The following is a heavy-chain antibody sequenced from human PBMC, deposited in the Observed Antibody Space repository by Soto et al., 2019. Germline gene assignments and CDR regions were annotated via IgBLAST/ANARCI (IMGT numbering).Heavy chain of an antibody. J-gene: IGHJ6*02. CDR2: ISYDGSNK. Sequence: QVQLVESGGGVVQPGRSLRLSCAASGFTFSSYAMHWVRQAPGKGLEWVAVISYDGSNKYYADSVKGRFTISRDNSKNTLYLQMNSLRAEDTAVYYCAREGSGVSYRSYYGMDVWGQGTTVTVSS. CDR3: AREGSGVSYRSYYGMDV. CDR1: GFTFSSYA. V-gene: IGHV3-30-3*01. D-gene: IGHD3-16*02.